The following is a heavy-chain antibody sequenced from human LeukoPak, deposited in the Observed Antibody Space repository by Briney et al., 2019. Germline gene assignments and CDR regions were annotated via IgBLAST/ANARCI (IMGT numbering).Heavy chain of an antibody. CDR1: GHTFTSYA. CDR3: ARGLVVAARGWFDP. D-gene: IGHD2-15*01. V-gene: IGHV1-3*01. CDR2: INAGNGNT. Sequence: ASVKVSCKASGHTFTSYATHWVRQAPGQRLERMGWINAGNGNTKYSQKFQGRVTITRDTSASTAYMELSSLRSEDTAVYYCARGLVVAARGWFDPWGQGTLVTVSS. J-gene: IGHJ5*02.